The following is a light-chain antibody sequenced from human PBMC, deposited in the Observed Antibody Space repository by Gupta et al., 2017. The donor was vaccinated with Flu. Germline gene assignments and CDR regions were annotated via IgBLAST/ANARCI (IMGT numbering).Light chain of an antibody. J-gene: IGLJ3*02. CDR1: NIGGKY. CDR3: QVWDSKSDHHVL. Sequence: SYVPTQPPSVSVAPGQTASITCEGTNIGGKYVHWYHQKAGQAAVLVVYDDRDRPARIPQRFSGSNSGNTATLTISGVEAEDEADYYCQVWDSKSDHHVLFGGGTKLTVL. CDR2: DDR. V-gene: IGLV3-21*02.